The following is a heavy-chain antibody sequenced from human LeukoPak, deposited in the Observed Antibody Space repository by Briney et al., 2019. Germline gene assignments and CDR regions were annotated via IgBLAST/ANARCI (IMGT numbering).Heavy chain of an antibody. V-gene: IGHV4-59*01. CDR2: IYYSGST. CDR1: GGSISSYY. Sequence: SETLSLTCTVSGGSISSYYWSWIRQPPGKGLEWIGYIYYSGSTNYNPSLKSRVTTSVDTSKNQFSLKLSSVTAADTGVYYCARAVAVAGHDYWGQGTLVTVSS. D-gene: IGHD6-19*01. J-gene: IGHJ4*02. CDR3: ARAVAVAGHDY.